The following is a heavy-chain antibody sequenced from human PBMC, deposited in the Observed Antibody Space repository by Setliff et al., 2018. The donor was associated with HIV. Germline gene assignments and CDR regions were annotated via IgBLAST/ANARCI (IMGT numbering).Heavy chain of an antibody. CDR1: GGSFSDYY. D-gene: IGHD3-16*02. CDR2: INHSGRT. Sequence: SETLSLTCAVYGGSFSDYYWSWIRQPPGEGLEWIGEINHSGRTNYNPSLKSRLIMSVDTSKSQFSLRLSSVTAADTAVYYCASGRVRQSRKFGGVIVLPPFDYWGQGTLVTVSS. J-gene: IGHJ4*02. V-gene: IGHV4-34*09. CDR3: ASGRVRQSRKFGGVIVLPPFDY.